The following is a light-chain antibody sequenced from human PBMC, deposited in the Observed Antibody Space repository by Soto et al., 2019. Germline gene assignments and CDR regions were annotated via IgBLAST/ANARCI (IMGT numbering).Light chain of an antibody. J-gene: IGLJ2*01. CDR3: SSYTGSSSVV. CDR2: DVG. CDR1: SSDVGAYNY. Sequence: QSALTQPASVSGSPGQSITISCTGTSSDVGAYNYVSWYQLHPGKPPKLMIYDVGIRPSGVSNRFSGSKSGNTASLTISGLQAEDETDYYCSSYTGSSSVVFGGGTQLTVL. V-gene: IGLV2-14*03.